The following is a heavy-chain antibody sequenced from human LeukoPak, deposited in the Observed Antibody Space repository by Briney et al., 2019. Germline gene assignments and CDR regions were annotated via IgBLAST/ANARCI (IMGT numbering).Heavy chain of an antibody. CDR1: GGSISSSSYY. CDR2: IYYSGST. D-gene: IGHD1-26*01. Sequence: SETLSLTCTVSGGSISSSSYYWGWIRQPPGKGLEWIGSIYYSGSTYYNPSLKSRVTMSVDTSKNQFSLKLSSVTAADTAVYYCARERLLDYYYYMDVWGKGTTVTVSS. V-gene: IGHV4-39*07. J-gene: IGHJ6*03. CDR3: ARERLLDYYYYMDV.